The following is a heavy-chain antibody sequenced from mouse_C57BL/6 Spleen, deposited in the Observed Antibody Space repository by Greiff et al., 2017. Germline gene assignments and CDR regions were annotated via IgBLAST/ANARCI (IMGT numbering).Heavy chain of an antibody. V-gene: IGHV1-72*01. Sequence: VQLQQPGAELVKPGASVKLSCKASGYTFTSYWMHWVKQRPGRGLEWIGRFDPNSGGTKYNEKFKSKATLHVDKPSSTAYRQLSSLTSEDSAVYYCARGETLLGAWFAYWGQGTLVTVSA. CDR1: GYTFTSYW. J-gene: IGHJ3*01. CDR3: ARGETLLGAWFAY. D-gene: IGHD4-1*01. CDR2: FDPNSGGT.